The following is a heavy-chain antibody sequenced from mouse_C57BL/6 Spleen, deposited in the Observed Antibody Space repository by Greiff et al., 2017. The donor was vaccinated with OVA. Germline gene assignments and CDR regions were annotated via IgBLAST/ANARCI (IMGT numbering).Heavy chain of an antibody. CDR3: AREDDGYPYSDV. Sequence: QVQLKQPGAELVKPGASVKLSCKASGYTFTSYWMQWVKQRPGQGLEWIGEIDPSDSYTNYNQKFKGKATLTVDTSSSTAYMQLSSLTSEDSAVYYCAREDDGYPYSDVWGTGTTVTVSS. CDR1: GYTFTSYW. V-gene: IGHV1-50*01. J-gene: IGHJ1*03. D-gene: IGHD2-3*01. CDR2: IDPSDSYT.